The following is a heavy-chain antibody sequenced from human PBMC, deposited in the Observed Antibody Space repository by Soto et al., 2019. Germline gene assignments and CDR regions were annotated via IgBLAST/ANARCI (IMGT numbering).Heavy chain of an antibody. D-gene: IGHD3-22*01. CDR1: GYTLTELS. V-gene: IGHV1-24*01. J-gene: IGHJ4*02. Sequence: ASVKVSCKVSGYTLTELSMHWVRQAPGKGLEWMGGFDPEDGETIYAQKFQGRVTMTEDTSTDTAYMELSSLRSDDTAVYYCAGSDDYYDSEGVYWGQGTLVTVS. CDR2: FDPEDGET. CDR3: AGSDDYYDSEGVY.